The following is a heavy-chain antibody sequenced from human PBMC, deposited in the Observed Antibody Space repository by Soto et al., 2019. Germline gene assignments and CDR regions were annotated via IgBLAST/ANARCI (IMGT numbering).Heavy chain of an antibody. CDR1: GGSFSGYY. Sequence: SETLSLTCAVYGGSFSGYYWSWIRQPPGKGLEWIGEINHSGSTNYNPSLKSRVTISVDTSKNQFSLKLSSVAAADTAVYYCARSRHIVVGTAIGARHFDYWGQGTLVTVSS. D-gene: IGHD2-21*02. V-gene: IGHV4-34*01. CDR2: INHSGST. J-gene: IGHJ4*02. CDR3: ARSRHIVVGTAIGARHFDY.